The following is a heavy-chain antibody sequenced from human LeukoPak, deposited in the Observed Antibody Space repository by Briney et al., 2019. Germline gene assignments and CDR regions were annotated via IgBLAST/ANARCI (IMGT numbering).Heavy chain of an antibody. CDR1: GXSFRKSW. D-gene: IGHD5-12*01. J-gene: IGHJ4*02. V-gene: IGHV3-7*05. Sequence: GGSLRLSWADSGXSFRKSWMAWVRQAPGRGLEWLANINLDGSTRNYVDSVKGRFTISRDNAKNSLYLQVNSLRAEDTAMYYCARDSGYNAFDYWGQGTLVTVSS. CDR3: ARDSGYNAFDY. CDR2: INLDGSTR.